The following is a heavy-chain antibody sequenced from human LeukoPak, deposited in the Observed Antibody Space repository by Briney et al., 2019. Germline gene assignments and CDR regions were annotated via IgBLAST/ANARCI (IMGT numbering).Heavy chain of an antibody. D-gene: IGHD6-19*01. J-gene: IGHJ4*02. V-gene: IGHV4-61*08. CDR1: GGSISSGGYY. CDR2: IYYSGST. Sequence: SETLSLTCTVSGGSISSGGYYCSWIRQHPGKGLEWIGYIYYSGSTNYNPSLKSRVTISVDTSKNQFSLKLSSVTAADTAVYYCARGGLGSGWYNYWGQGTLVTVSS. CDR3: ARGGLGSGWYNY.